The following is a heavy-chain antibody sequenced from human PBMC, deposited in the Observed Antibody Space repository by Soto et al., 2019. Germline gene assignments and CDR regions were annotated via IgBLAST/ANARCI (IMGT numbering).Heavy chain of an antibody. CDR1: EGTFTTFP. V-gene: IGHV1-69*12. CDR3: ARGTAAAATPFDY. Sequence: QVQLVQSGAEVKKPGSSVKVSCKASEGTFTTFPSTWVGQAPGKGLEWMGGFIPIFGTANYAQKFQGRVTITADESTSTAYMELSSLRSEDSAVYYCARGTAAAATPFDYWGQGTLVTVSS. D-gene: IGHD6-13*01. J-gene: IGHJ4*02. CDR2: FIPIFGTA.